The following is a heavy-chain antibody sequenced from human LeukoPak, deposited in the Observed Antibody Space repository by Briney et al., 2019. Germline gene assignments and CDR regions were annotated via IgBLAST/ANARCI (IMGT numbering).Heavy chain of an antibody. D-gene: IGHD1-7*01. CDR3: AKARYNWNYLFDY. CDR2: VYYSGST. V-gene: IGHV4-61*01. CDR1: GGSVSSGRYY. J-gene: IGHJ4*02. Sequence: SETLSLTCTVSGGSVSSGRYYWSWIRQPPGKGLEWIGYVYYSGSTNYNPSLKSRVTISVDTTKNQFSLKLSSVTAADTAVYYCAKARYNWNYLFDYWGQGTLVTVSS.